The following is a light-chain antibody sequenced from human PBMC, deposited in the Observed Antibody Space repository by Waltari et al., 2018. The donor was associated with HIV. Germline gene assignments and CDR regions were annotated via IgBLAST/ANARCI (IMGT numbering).Light chain of an antibody. CDR1: ANDIGSQSR. V-gene: IGLV2-23*02. Sequence: QSALTQPASLSGSPGPSITISCTGTANDIGSQSRVSWYQLYPDKAPKLMIYDVSKRTSGFSSRFSASKSGNTASLTISDLRSFDEAEYYCCSNTNIGTFVFGSGTAVTVL. CDR2: DVS. J-gene: IGLJ1*01. CDR3: CSNTNIGTFV.